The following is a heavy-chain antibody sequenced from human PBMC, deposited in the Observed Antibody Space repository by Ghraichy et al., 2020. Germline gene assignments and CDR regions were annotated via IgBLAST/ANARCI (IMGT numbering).Heavy chain of an antibody. CDR2: IKQDGSEK. Sequence: GGSLRLSCAASGFTFSSYWMSWVRQAPGKGLEWVANIKQDGSEKYYVDSVKGRFTISRDNAKNSLYLQMNSLRAEDTAVYYCARDGEWWLASGRYFDYWGQGTLVTVSS. V-gene: IGHV3-7*03. CDR1: GFTFSSYW. CDR3: ARDGEWWLASGRYFDY. J-gene: IGHJ4*02. D-gene: IGHD2-8*01.